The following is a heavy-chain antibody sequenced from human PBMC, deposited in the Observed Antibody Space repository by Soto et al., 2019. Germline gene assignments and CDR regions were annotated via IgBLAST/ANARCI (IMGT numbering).Heavy chain of an antibody. J-gene: IGHJ4*02. CDR2: TYTGGST. V-gene: IGHV3-53*01. D-gene: IGHD1-26*01. CDR1: GFTVSRNY. Sequence: EVQLVESGGGLIQPGGSLRLSCAASGFTVSRNYMSWVRQAPGKGLEWVSVTYTGGSTYYADSVKGRFTISRDNSRNTLSLHMNSLRAEDTAVYYCARVHSGSYGLDYWGQGTLVTVSS. CDR3: ARVHSGSYGLDY.